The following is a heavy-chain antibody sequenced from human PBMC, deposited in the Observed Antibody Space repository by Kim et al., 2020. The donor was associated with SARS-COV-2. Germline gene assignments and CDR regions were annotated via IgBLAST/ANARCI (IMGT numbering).Heavy chain of an antibody. D-gene: IGHD1-26*01. J-gene: IGHJ4*02. CDR3: ARGALVGATTGVDY. V-gene: IGHV1-18*01. Sequence: AQKMQGRVTMTTDTSTSTAYMELRSLRSDDTAVYYCARGALVGATTGVDYWGQGTLVTVSS.